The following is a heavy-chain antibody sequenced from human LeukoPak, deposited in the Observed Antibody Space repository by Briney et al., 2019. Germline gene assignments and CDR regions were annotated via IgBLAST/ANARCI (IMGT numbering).Heavy chain of an antibody. D-gene: IGHD6-19*01. Sequence: SETLSLTCIVSGGSIGTGDFYWSWIRQSAGKELEWIGRIYTSGSADYNPSLKSRVTISVDRSKNQFSLRLTSVTAADTAVYYCARHPSVAGTKGGFDHWGQGTLVTVSS. J-gene: IGHJ4*02. CDR3: ARHPSVAGTKGGFDH. V-gene: IGHV4-61*02. CDR1: GGSIGTGDFY. CDR2: IYTSGSA.